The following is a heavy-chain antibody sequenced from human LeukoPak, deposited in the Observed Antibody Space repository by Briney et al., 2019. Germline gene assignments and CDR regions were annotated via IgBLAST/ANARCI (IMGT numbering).Heavy chain of an antibody. V-gene: IGHV3-21*01. Sequence: GGSLRLSRAASGFTFSSYVMNWVRQAPGKGLEWVSSITRSSSYIYYADSVKGRFTISRDNAKNSLFLQVNSLRAEDTALYYCATSGSGGNYPLDYWGQGTLVTVSS. CDR2: ITRSSSYI. CDR3: ATSGSGGNYPLDY. D-gene: IGHD1-26*01. CDR1: GFTFSSYV. J-gene: IGHJ4*02.